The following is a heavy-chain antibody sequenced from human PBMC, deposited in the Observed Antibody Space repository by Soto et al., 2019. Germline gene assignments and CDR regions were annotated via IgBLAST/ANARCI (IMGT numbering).Heavy chain of an antibody. D-gene: IGHD1-20*01. CDR1: GGSFSGYY. CDR2: INHSGST. CDR3: ARGRTLITGTSLDY. Sequence: SETLSLTCAVYGGSFSGYYWTWIRQPPGKGLEWIGEINHSGSTNYKPSLRSRVTISVDTSKNQLSLKVNSVTAADTAVYYCARGRTLITGTSLDYWGQGTLGTVS. J-gene: IGHJ4*02. V-gene: IGHV4-34*01.